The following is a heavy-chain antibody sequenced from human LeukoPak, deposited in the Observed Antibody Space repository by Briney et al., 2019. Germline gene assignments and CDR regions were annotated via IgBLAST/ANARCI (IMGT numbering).Heavy chain of an antibody. CDR3: AKGDGLDGKFDY. V-gene: IGHV3-23*01. CDR2: ISRNGTGT. Sequence: PGGSLRLSCAASGFAFSTYAMSWVRQAPGKGLEWVSVISRNGTGTYYADSVKGRFAISRDDSKNTLYLEMDSLRADDTAVYYCAKGDGLDGKFDYWGQGTLVTVSS. J-gene: IGHJ4*02. D-gene: IGHD3/OR15-3a*01. CDR1: GFAFSTYA.